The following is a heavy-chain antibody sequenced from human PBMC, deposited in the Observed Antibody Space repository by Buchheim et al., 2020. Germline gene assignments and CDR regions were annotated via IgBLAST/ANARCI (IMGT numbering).Heavy chain of an antibody. J-gene: IGHJ4*02. V-gene: IGHV3-30*18. Sequence: QVQLVESGGGVVQPGRSLRLSCAASGFTFSSYGMHWVRQAPGKGLEWVAVISYDGSNKYYADSVKGRFTISRDNSKNTLYLQRNSLRAEDTAVYYCEKAESGYSYGCYWGQGTL. CDR3: EKAESGYSYGCY. D-gene: IGHD5-18*01. CDR1: GFTFSSYG. CDR2: ISYDGSNK.